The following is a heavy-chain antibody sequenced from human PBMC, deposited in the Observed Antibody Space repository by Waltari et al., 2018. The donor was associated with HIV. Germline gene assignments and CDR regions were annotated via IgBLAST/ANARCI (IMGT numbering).Heavy chain of an antibody. CDR2: ISYDGSNK. Sequence: QVQLVESGGGVVQPGRSLRLSCGASGFTFSSYGRDWVRQAPGKGLEWVAVISYDGSNKYYADSVKGRFTISRDNSKNTLYLQMNSLRAEDTAVYYCAGRHSSGYYLYDYWGQGTLVTVSS. CDR3: AGRHSSGYYLYDY. D-gene: IGHD3-22*01. V-gene: IGHV3-30*03. J-gene: IGHJ4*02. CDR1: GFTFSSYG.